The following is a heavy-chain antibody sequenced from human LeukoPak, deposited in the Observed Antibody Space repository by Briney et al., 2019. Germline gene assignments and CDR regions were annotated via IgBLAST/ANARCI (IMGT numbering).Heavy chain of an antibody. CDR2: ISGSGGST. J-gene: IGHJ4*02. D-gene: IGHD3-3*01. CDR3: AKDEGYDFWSGYYKGYYFDY. CDR1: GFTFSSYA. Sequence: GGSLRLSXAASGFTFSSYAMSWVRQAPGKGLEWVSAISGSGGSTYYADSVKGRFTISRDNSKNTLYLQMNSLRAEDTAVYYCAKDEGYDFWSGYYKGYYFDYWGQGTLVTVSS. V-gene: IGHV3-23*01.